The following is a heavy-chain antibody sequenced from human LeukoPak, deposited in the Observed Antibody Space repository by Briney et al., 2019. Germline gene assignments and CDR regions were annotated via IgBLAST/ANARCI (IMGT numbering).Heavy chain of an antibody. CDR2: ISYSGST. CDR3: ASVIAAAEPTFDY. D-gene: IGHD6-13*01. CDR1: GGSISSYY. J-gene: IGHJ4*02. Sequence: SETLSLTCTVSGGSISSYYWGWIRQPPGKGLEWIGYISYSGSTNYNPSLKSRVIISVDTSKNQFSLKLSSVTAADTAVYYCASVIAAAEPTFDYWGQGTLVTVSS. V-gene: IGHV4-59*01.